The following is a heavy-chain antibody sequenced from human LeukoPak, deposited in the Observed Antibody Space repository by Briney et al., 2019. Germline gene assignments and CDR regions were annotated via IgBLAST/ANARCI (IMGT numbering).Heavy chain of an antibody. CDR2: ISGSGGST. D-gene: IGHD3-3*01. V-gene: IGHV3-23*01. Sequence: GGSLRLSCAASGFTFSSYAMSWVRQAPGKGLEWVSAISGSGGSTYYADSVKGRFTISRDNSKNTLYLQMNSLRAEDTAVYYCAKIVDYDFWSGKLYFDYWGQGTLVTVSS. J-gene: IGHJ4*02. CDR3: AKIVDYDFWSGKLYFDY. CDR1: GFTFSSYA.